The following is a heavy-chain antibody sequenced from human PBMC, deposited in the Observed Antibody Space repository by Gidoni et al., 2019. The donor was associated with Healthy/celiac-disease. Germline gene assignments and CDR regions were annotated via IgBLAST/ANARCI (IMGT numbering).Heavy chain of an antibody. V-gene: IGHV3-23*01. D-gene: IGHD3-3*01. J-gene: IGHJ4*02. CDR2: ISGSGGST. CDR3: ANARDFWSGYYYYFDY. Sequence: VQLLESGGGLVQPGGSLRLSCAASGFTFSSYAMSWVRQAPGKGLEWVSAISGSGGSTYYADSVKGRFTISRDKSKNTVYLQMKSLRAEDTAVYYCANARDFWSGYYYYFDYWGQGTLVTVSS. CDR1: GFTFSSYA.